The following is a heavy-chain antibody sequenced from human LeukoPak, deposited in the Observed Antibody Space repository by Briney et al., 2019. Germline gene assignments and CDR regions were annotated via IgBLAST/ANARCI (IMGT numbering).Heavy chain of an antibody. CDR2: INPSGGST. J-gene: IGHJ4*02. V-gene: IGHV1-46*01. D-gene: IGHD1-1*01. CDR3: ASNPPNTGDFYY. CDR1: GYTFTSYY. Sequence: AASVNVSCKASGYTFTSYYMHWVRQAPGQGLEWMGIINPSGGSTSYAQKFQGRVTMTRDTSTSTVYMELSSLRSEDTAVYYCASNPPNTGDFYYWGLGSLVTVSS.